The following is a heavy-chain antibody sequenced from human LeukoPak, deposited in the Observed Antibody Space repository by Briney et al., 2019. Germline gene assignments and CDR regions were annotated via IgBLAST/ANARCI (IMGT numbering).Heavy chain of an antibody. CDR3: ARRATSSSWYGD. J-gene: IGHJ4*02. CDR1: GFTFSSYS. CDR2: ISSSSSYI. Sequence: GGSLRLSCAASGFTFSSYSMDWVRQAPGKGLEWVSSISSSSSYIYYADSVKGRFTISRDHAKNSLYLQMNSLRAEDTAVYYCARRATSSSWYGDWGQGTLVTVSS. V-gene: IGHV3-21*01. D-gene: IGHD6-13*01.